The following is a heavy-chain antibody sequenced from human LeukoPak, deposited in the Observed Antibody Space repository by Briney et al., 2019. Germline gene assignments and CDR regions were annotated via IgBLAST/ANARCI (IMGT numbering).Heavy chain of an antibody. D-gene: IGHD3-3*01. Sequence: GGSLRLSCAPSGFTFSTIWMSWVRQAPGKGLEWVANIKHDGSEKYYVDSVKGRFTISRDNAKNSLYLQMNSLRAEDTAVYYCARGATYYDFWSGLKVSDYWGQGTLVTVSS. CDR2: IKHDGSEK. V-gene: IGHV3-7*01. CDR1: GFTFSTIW. J-gene: IGHJ4*02. CDR3: ARGATYYDFWSGLKVSDY.